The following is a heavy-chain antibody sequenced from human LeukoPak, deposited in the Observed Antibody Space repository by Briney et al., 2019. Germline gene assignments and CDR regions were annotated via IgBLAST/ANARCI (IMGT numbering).Heavy chain of an antibody. CDR3: ARGSCSSTSCYMGDY. D-gene: IGHD2-2*02. J-gene: IGHJ4*02. CDR1: GYSISSGYY. Sequence: SETLSLTCAVSGYSISSGYYWGWIRQPPGKGPEWIGSIYHSGSTYYNPFLKSRVTISVDTSKNQFSLKLSSVTAADTAVYYCARGSCSSTSCYMGDYWGQGTLVTVSS. CDR2: IYHSGST. V-gene: IGHV4-38-2*01.